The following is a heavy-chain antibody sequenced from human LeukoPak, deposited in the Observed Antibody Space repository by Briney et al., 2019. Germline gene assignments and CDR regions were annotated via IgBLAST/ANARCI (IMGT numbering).Heavy chain of an antibody. CDR2: ISRDESIT. Sequence: GGSLRLSGAASGLTFSNYWMHWVRQAPGKGLVWVSRISRDESITSYADSVKGRFTISRDNSKNTLYLQMNSLRAEDTAVYFCARVATGSYDWFAPWGQGTLVTVSS. CDR3: ARVATGSYDWFAP. J-gene: IGHJ5*02. V-gene: IGHV3-74*01. D-gene: IGHD3-10*01. CDR1: GLTFSNYW.